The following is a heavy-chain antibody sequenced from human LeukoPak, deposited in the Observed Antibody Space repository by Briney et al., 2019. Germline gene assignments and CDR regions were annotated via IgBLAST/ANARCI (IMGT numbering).Heavy chain of an antibody. Sequence: PGGSLRLSCAASGFTFSNYWMHWARQTPGKGLVWVSAITSSGGSTYYVDSVKGRFTISRDNSKNTLYLQVNSLRAEDTDVYYCAKRYYYDNSGLWDSWGQGTLVTVSS. CDR1: GFTFSNYW. CDR2: ITSSGGST. D-gene: IGHD3-22*01. CDR3: AKRYYYDNSGLWDS. J-gene: IGHJ4*02. V-gene: IGHV3-23*01.